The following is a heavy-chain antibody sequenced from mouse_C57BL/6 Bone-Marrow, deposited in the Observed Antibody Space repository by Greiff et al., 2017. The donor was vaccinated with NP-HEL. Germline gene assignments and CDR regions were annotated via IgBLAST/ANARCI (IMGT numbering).Heavy chain of an antibody. CDR3: AIGLRRAWFAY. CDR2: IHPSDSDT. CDR1: GYTFTSYW. V-gene: IGHV1-74*01. J-gene: IGHJ3*01. Sequence: QVQLKQPGAELVKPGASVKVSCKASGYTFTSYWMHWVKQRPGQGLEWIGRIHPSDSDTNYNQKFKGKATLTVDKSSSTAYMQLSSLASEGAAVYYGAIGLRRAWFAYWGQGTLVTVSA. D-gene: IGHD2-4*01.